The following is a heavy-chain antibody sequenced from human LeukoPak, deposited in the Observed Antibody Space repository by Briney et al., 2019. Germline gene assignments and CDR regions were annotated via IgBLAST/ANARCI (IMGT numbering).Heavy chain of an antibody. Sequence: GGYLRLSCAASGFTFYDFAMHWVGQAPGQGLEWVSGISWNSGSIGYADSVKGRFTISRDNAKNSLYLKMNSLRAEDTALYYCARDYYGSGSYYNYYYGMDVWGQGTTVTVSS. J-gene: IGHJ6*02. D-gene: IGHD3-10*01. CDR3: ARDYYGSGSYYNYYYGMDV. V-gene: IGHV3-9*01. CDR2: ISWNSGSI. CDR1: GFTFYDFA.